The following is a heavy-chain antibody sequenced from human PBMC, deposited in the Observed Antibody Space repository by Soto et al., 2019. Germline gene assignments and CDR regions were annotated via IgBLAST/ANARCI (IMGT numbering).Heavy chain of an antibody. J-gene: IGHJ4*02. CDR3: ARQTAVTTFSDYFDY. CDR2: ISYDGSNK. V-gene: IGHV3-30-3*01. D-gene: IGHD4-17*01. Sequence: PGGSLRLSCAASGFTFSSYAMHWVRQAPGKGLEWVAVISYDGSNKYFADSVKGRFTISRDNSKNTLYLQINSLRAEDTAVYYCARQTAVTTFSDYFDYWGQGTLVTVSS. CDR1: GFTFSSYA.